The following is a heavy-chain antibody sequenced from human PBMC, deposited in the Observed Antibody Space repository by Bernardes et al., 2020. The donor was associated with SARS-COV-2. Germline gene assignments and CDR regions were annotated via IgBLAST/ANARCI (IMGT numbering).Heavy chain of an antibody. J-gene: IGHJ6*02. V-gene: IGHV3-7*03. Sequence: GGSLRLSCAASGFTFSSYWMSWVRQAPGKGLEWVANIKQDGSEKYYVDSVKGRFTISRDSAKNSLYLQMNSLRAEDTAVYYCARDMVRGVTGDYYYGMDVWGQGTTVTVSS. CDR1: GFTFSSYW. D-gene: IGHD3-10*01. CDR2: IKQDGSEK. CDR3: ARDMVRGVTGDYYYGMDV.